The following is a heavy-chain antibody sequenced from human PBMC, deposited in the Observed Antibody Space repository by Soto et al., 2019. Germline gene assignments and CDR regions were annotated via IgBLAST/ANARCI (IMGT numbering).Heavy chain of an antibody. V-gene: IGHV1-8*01. CDR2: MNPNSGKA. CDR1: GYTFTSYD. D-gene: IGHD2-15*01. Sequence: QVQLVQSGAEVKKPGPSVKVSGKASGYTFTSYDINWVRQAAGQGLEWIGWMNPNSGKAVYAQKFQGRVTMAGNTSISTAYMELSSLRSDDTAVYFCARGLVVVSATYWYFDLWGRGTLVTVSS. J-gene: IGHJ2*01. CDR3: ARGLVVVSATYWYFDL.